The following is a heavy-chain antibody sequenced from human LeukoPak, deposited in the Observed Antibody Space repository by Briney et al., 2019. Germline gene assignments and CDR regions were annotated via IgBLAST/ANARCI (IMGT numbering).Heavy chain of an antibody. CDR2: INAGNGNT. V-gene: IGHV1-3*01. J-gene: IGHJ4*02. Sequence: ASVKVSCKASGYTFTSYAMHWVRQAPGQRLEWMGWINAGNGNTKYSQKFQGRVTITRDTSASTAYMELSSLRSEDTAVYYCARVRYCSGGSCPLPDYWAREPWSPSPQ. CDR1: GYTFTSYA. CDR3: ARVRYCSGGSCPLPDY. D-gene: IGHD2-15*01.